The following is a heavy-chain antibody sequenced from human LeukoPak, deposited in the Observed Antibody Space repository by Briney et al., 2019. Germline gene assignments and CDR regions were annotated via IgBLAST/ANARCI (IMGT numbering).Heavy chain of an antibody. CDR3: ARGLHDLWRGHMGY. Sequence: PGGSLSLSCAASGFPFNNKYMTWVRQAPGKGLDWVSVIDSDGNTYYADSVMGRFSISRDNSKNMVFLQMNSLRAEDTAVYYCARGLHDLWRGHMGYWGQGALVTVSS. D-gene: IGHD3-3*01. CDR2: IDSDGNT. V-gene: IGHV3-53*01. CDR1: GFPFNNKY. J-gene: IGHJ4*02.